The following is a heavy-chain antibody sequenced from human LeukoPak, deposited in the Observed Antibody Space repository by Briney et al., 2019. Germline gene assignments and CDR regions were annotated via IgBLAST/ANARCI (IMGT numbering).Heavy chain of an antibody. Sequence: GGSLRLSCATSGFTFSNYAIHWVRQAPGKGLEWVADISFDGDNEYYADSVRGRFMISRDNSKNIVYLQMNSLTIEDTAVYYCAREPSGNFGQLVSSAEYFQHWGQGTRVTVSS. V-gene: IGHV3-30-3*01. J-gene: IGHJ1*01. CDR1: GFTFSNYA. CDR2: ISFDGDNE. CDR3: AREPSGNFGQLVSSAEYFQH. D-gene: IGHD5/OR15-5a*01.